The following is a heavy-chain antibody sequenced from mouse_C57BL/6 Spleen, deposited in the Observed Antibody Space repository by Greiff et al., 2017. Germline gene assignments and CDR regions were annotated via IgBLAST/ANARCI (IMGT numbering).Heavy chain of an antibody. J-gene: IGHJ4*01. CDR3: ARSGYSNLYAMDY. CDR2: ISSGSSTI. Sequence: EVHLVESGGGLVKPGGSLKLSCAASGFTFSDYGMHWVRQAPEKGLEWVAYISSGSSTIYYADTVKGRFTISRDNAKNTLFLQMTSLRSEDTAMYYCARSGYSNLYAMDYWGQGTSVTVSS. V-gene: IGHV5-17*01. D-gene: IGHD2-5*01. CDR1: GFTFSDYG.